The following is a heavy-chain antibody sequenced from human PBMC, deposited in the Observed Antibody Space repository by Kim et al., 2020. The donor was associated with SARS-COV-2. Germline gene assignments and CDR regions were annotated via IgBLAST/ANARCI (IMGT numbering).Heavy chain of an antibody. J-gene: IGHJ3*02. D-gene: IGHD3-10*01. CDR1: GGSISSGGYY. V-gene: IGHV4-31*03. CDR2: IYYSGST. CDR3: ARWFRDLDDAFDI. Sequence: SETLSLTCTVSGGSISSGGYYWSWIRQHPGKGLEWIGYIYYSGSTYYNPSLKSRVTISVDTSKNQFSLKLSSVTAADTAVYYCARWFRDLDDAFDIWGQGTMVTVSS.